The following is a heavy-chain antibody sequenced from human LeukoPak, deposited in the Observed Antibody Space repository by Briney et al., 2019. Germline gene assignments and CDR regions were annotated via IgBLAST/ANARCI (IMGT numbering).Heavy chain of an antibody. CDR3: ARATITFGGVIGNYYYYGMDV. CDR2: IIPILGIA. J-gene: IGHJ6*02. V-gene: IGHV1-69*04. Sequence: GASMKVSCKASGGTFSSYAISWVRQAPGQGLEWMGRIIPILGIANYAQKFQGRVTITADKSTSTAYMELSSLRSEDTAVYYCARATITFGGVIGNYYYYGMDVWGQGTTVTVSS. CDR1: GGTFSSYA. D-gene: IGHD3-16*02.